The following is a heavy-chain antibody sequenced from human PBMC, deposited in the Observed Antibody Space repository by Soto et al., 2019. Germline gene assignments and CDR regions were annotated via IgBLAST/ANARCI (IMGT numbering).Heavy chain of an antibody. D-gene: IGHD5-12*01. V-gene: IGHV4-59*01. J-gene: IGHJ4*02. CDR3: ARWDMVASHFDY. Sequence: QVQLQESGPGLVKPSETLSLTCTVSGGSITSYYWSWIRQPPGKGLEWIGYIYYRGRTNYNPSLKSRVTISVDTSKNQFSLRLSSVTAADTAVYYCARWDMVASHFDYWGQGTLVTVSS. CDR1: GGSITSYY. CDR2: IYYRGRT.